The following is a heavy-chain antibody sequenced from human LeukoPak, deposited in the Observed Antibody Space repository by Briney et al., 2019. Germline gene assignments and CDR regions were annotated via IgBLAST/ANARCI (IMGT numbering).Heavy chain of an antibody. V-gene: IGHV1-2*02. D-gene: IGHD1-26*01. CDR1: GYTFTDHY. Sequence: ASVKVSCKGSGYTFTDHYIHWVRQAPGQGLEWMGWINANSGDTTYAQNFQGRVTMTRDTSISTTYMELSGLKSDDTAMYHCARDRRVGATPVDYWGQGTLVTVSS. J-gene: IGHJ4*02. CDR3: ARDRRVGATPVDY. CDR2: INANSGDT.